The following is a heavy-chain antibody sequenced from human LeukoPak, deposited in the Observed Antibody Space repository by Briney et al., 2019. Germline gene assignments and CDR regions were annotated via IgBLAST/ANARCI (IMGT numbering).Heavy chain of an antibody. CDR3: ARDFLYYDFWSDYSNFDY. D-gene: IGHD3-3*01. Sequence: GGSLRLSCAASGFTFSSYSMNWVRQAPGKGLEWVSSISSSSSYIYYADSVKGRFTISRDNAKNSLYLQMNSLRAEDTAVYYCARDFLYYDFWSDYSNFDYWGQGTLVTVSS. CDR1: GFTFSSYS. V-gene: IGHV3-21*01. J-gene: IGHJ4*02. CDR2: ISSSSSYI.